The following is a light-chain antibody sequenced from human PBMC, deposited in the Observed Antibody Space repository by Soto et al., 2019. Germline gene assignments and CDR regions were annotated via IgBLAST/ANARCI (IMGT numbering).Light chain of an antibody. J-gene: IGKJ1*01. CDR2: GAS. Sequence: EIGMTQSPATLSVSPGERATLSCRASQSVSSKLAWFQQKPGQAPRLLIYGASSRATGIPDRFSGSGSGTDFSLTISRLEPEDFAVYYCQQYGNSPETFDQGTKVAI. CDR1: QSVSSK. V-gene: IGKV3-20*01. CDR3: QQYGNSPET.